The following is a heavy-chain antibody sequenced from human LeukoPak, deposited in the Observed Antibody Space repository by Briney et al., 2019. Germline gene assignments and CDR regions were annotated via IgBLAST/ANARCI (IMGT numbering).Heavy chain of an antibody. CDR2: ISYDGSNK. Sequence: GGSLRLSCAASGFTFSSYAMHWVRQAPGKGLEWVAVISYDGSNKYYADSVKGRFTISRDNSKNTLYLQMNSLRAEDTAVYYCARERRAVGATLDYWGQGTLVTVSS. J-gene: IGHJ4*02. CDR3: ARERRAVGATLDY. V-gene: IGHV3-30*04. D-gene: IGHD1-26*01. CDR1: GFTFSSYA.